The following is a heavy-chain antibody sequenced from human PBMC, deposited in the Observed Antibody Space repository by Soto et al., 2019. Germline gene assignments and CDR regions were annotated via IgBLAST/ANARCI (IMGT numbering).Heavy chain of an antibody. CDR2: INHSGST. Sequence: SETLSLTCAVYGGSFSGYYWSWIRQPPGKGLEWIGEINHSGSTNYNPSLKSRVTISVDTSKNQFSLKLSSVTAADTAVYYCARVAVRRVIIKRRWFDPWGQGTLVTVSS. D-gene: IGHD3-10*01. CDR1: GGSFSGYY. CDR3: ARVAVRRVIIKRRWFDP. V-gene: IGHV4-34*01. J-gene: IGHJ5*02.